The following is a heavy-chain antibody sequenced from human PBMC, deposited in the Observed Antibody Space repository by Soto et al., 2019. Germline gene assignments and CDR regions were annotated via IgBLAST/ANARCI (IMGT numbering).Heavy chain of an antibody. J-gene: IGHJ5*02. CDR3: ARETRITVFGVVPQNWFDP. Sequence: SETLSLTCTVSGGSISSYYWSWIRQPPGTGLEWIVYIYYSGGSNYNPSLKSRVTISVDTSKNQCSLKLRSVTAADAAVYYCARETRITVFGVVPQNWFDPWGQGTLVTVSS. D-gene: IGHD3-3*01. CDR1: GGSISSYY. CDR2: IYYSGGS. V-gene: IGHV4-59*01.